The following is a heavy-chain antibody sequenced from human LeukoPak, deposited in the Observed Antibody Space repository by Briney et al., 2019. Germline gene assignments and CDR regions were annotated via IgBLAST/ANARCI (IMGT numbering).Heavy chain of an antibody. CDR2: TYYRSKWYN. J-gene: IGHJ5*02. V-gene: IGHV6-1*01. Sequence: SQTLSLTCAISGDSVSSNSAAWNWIRQSPSRGLEWLGRTYYRSKWYNDYAVSVKSRITINPDTSKSQFSLQLNSVTPEDTAVYYCARDQYYGSGSYYKSVYFWFDPWGQGTLVTVSS. CDR1: GDSVSSNSAA. CDR3: ARDQYYGSGSYYKSVYFWFDP. D-gene: IGHD3-10*01.